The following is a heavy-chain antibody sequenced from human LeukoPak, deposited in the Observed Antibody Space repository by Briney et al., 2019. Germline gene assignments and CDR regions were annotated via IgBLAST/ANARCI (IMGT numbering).Heavy chain of an antibody. D-gene: IGHD2-2*02. Sequence: SVKVSCKASGGTFSSYAISWVRQAPGQGLEWMGGIIPIFGTANYAQKFQGRVTITADESTSTAYMELSRLRSEDTAVYYCAREEDCSSTSCYTGYWGQGTLVTVSS. CDR1: GGTFSSYA. CDR3: AREEDCSSTSCYTGY. CDR2: IIPIFGTA. J-gene: IGHJ4*02. V-gene: IGHV1-69*01.